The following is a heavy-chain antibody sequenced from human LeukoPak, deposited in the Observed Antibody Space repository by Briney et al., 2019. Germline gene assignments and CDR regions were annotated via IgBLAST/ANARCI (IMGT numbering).Heavy chain of an antibody. D-gene: IGHD2-21*02. V-gene: IGHV3-15*01. CDR2: IKRKTDGGTT. CDR1: GFTFSNAW. CDR3: TTDLGIPYCGGDCDRGDFDY. J-gene: IGHJ4*02. Sequence: GGSLRLSCAASGFTFSNAWMSWVRQAPGKGLEWVGRIKRKTDGGTTDYAAPVKGRFTISRDDSKNTLYLQMNSLKTEDTAVYYCTTDLGIPYCGGDCDRGDFDYWGQGTLVTVSS.